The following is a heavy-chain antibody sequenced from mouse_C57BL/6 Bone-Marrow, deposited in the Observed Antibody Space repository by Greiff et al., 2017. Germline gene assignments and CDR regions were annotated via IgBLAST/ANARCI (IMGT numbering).Heavy chain of an antibody. CDR2: IHPNSGST. V-gene: IGHV1-64*01. Sequence: QVQLQQPGAELVTPGASVKLSCKASGYTFTSYWMHWVKQRPGQGLGWIGMIHPNSGSTNSNEKFKSKATLTVDKSSSTAYMQLSSLTSEDSAVYYCARSSYYSNYVGYWGQGTTLTVSS. J-gene: IGHJ2*01. D-gene: IGHD2-5*01. CDR1: GYTFTSYW. CDR3: ARSSYYSNYVGY.